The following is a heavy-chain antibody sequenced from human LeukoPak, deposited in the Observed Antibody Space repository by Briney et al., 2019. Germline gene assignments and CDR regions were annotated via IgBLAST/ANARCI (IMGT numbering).Heavy chain of an antibody. CDR3: ATGVAVVASTDS. V-gene: IGHV1-8*01. D-gene: IGHD2-15*01. CDR1: GYTFTSYD. CDR2: MNPNSGNT. Sequence: ASVKVSCKASGYTFTSYDINWARRAPGQGLEWMGWMNPNSGNTGYAQKFQGRVTMTRNTAMSTAYMELSSLRFEDTAVYYCATGVAVVASTDSWGQGTLVTVSS. J-gene: IGHJ5*01.